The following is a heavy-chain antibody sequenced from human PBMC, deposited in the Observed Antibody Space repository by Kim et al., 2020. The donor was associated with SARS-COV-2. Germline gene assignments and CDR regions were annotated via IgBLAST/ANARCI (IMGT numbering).Heavy chain of an antibody. CDR2: IDGSDGTT. V-gene: IGHV3-23*01. CDR3: LKGGWGWIWDY. J-gene: IGHJ4*02. D-gene: IGHD2-21*01. Sequence: GGSLRLSCTTSGFTFTGHAMSWVRQAPGKGLEWVSSIDGSDGTTYYVDPVKGRFSISRDDSKNTLYLQMSALRADDTAAYYCLKGGWGWIWDYWGQGTLV. CDR1: GFTFTGHA.